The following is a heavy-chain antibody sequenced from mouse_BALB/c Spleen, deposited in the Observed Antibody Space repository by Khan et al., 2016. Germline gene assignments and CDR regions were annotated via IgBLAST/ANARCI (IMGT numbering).Heavy chain of an antibody. J-gene: IGHJ2*01. Sequence: QVQLKQSGPGLVQPSQSLSITCTVSGFSLTSYGVHWVRQSPGKGLEWLGVIWSGGSTNYNAAFISRLSISKDNSKSQVFFKMNSLQADDTAMYYCARNPLYYSYLYFDYWGQGTTLTVSS. CDR2: IWSGGST. D-gene: IGHD2-12*01. CDR1: GFSLTSYG. V-gene: IGHV2-4-1*01. CDR3: ARNPLYYSYLYFDY.